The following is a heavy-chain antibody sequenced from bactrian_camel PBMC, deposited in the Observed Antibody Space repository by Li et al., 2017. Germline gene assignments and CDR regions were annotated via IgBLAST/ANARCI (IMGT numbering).Heavy chain of an antibody. CDR1: GNGDGSGYWC. D-gene: IGHD1*01. CDR2: IRRDGGET. Sequence: VQLVESGGGSVQVGGSLTLSCAVSGNGDGSGYWCTGWFRQAPGQEREGIAAIRRDGGETWYAASVKGRFTISRDSAKNTVILQMNSLKPEDSGAYYCVSGFSFSRYDYWGPGTQVTVS. CDR3: VSGFSFSRYDY. V-gene: IGHV3S63*01. J-gene: IGHJ4*01.